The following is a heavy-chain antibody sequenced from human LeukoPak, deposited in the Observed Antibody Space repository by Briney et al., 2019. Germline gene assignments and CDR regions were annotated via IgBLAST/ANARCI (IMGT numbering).Heavy chain of an antibody. J-gene: IGHJ6*03. CDR3: ARVIAVAGYYYYYYMDV. CDR1: GGSISSGDYY. V-gene: IGHV4-30-4*08. CDR2: IYYSGST. Sequence: SETLSLTCTVSGGSISSGDYYWSWIRQPPGKGLEWIGYIYYSGSTYYNPSLKSRVTISVDTSKHQFSLKLSSVTAADTAVYYYARVIAVAGYYYYYYMDVWGKGTTVTVSS. D-gene: IGHD6-19*01.